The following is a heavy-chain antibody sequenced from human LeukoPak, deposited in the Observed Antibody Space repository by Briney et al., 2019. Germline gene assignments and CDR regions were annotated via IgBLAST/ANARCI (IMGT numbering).Heavy chain of an antibody. V-gene: IGHV1-69*05. D-gene: IGHD3-9*01. CDR3: ARDDLTGYYAHYYMDV. CDR1: GGTFSSYA. J-gene: IGHJ6*03. Sequence: ALVKVSCKASGGTFSSYAISWVRQAPGQGLEWMGRIIPIFGTANYAQKFQGRVTITTDESTSTAYMELSSLRSEDTAVYYCARDDLTGYYAHYYMDVWGKGTTVTVSS. CDR2: IIPIFGTA.